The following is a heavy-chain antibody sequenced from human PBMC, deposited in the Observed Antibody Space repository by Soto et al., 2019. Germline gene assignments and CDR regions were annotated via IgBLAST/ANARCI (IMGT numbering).Heavy chain of an antibody. CDR1: GYTFTSYY. CDR3: ARGGMVATPPGGAFDI. Sequence: APVKVSCKASGYTFTSYYMHWVRQAPGQGLGWTGIINPSGGSTSYAQKFQGRVTMTRDTSTSTVYMELSSLRSEDTAVYYCARGGMVATPPGGAFDIWGQGTMVTVSS. V-gene: IGHV1-46*01. CDR2: INPSGGST. J-gene: IGHJ3*02. D-gene: IGHD5-12*01.